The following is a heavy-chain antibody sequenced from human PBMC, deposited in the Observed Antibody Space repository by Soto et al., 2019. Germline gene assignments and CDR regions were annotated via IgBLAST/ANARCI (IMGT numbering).Heavy chain of an antibody. V-gene: IGHV1-69*01. CDR1: EGPLRGYP. CDR2: IIPIFGTA. J-gene: IGHJ6*02. Sequence: GSELKVSCRPSEGPLRGYPISWVRNALGQGLEWMGGIIPIFGTANYAQKFQGRVTITADESTSTAYMELSSLRSEDTAVYYCATRPGGSTQYQYYGMDGWGQGNNDTV. CDR3: ATRPGGSTQYQYYGMDG. D-gene: IGHD3-16*01.